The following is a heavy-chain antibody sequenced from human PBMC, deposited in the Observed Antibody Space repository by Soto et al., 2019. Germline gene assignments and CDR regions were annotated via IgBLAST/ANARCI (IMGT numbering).Heavy chain of an antibody. V-gene: IGHV3-9*01. D-gene: IGHD3-10*01. CDR2: ISWNSGSI. J-gene: IGHJ4*02. CDR1: GFTFDDYA. Sequence: GGSLRLSCAASGFTFDDYAMHWVRQAPGKGLEWVSGISWNSGSIGYADSVKGRFTISRDNAKNSLYLQMNSLRAEDTAVYYCAKHLVRGVIIDQFYFDYWGQGTLVTVSS. CDR3: AKHLVRGVIIDQFYFDY.